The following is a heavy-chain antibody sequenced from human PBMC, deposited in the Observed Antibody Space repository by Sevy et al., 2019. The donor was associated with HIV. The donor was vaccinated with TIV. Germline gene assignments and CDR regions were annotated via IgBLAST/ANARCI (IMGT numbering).Heavy chain of an antibody. J-gene: IGHJ4*02. CDR1: GFTMSNYV. V-gene: IGHV3-23*01. D-gene: IGHD3-22*01. Sequence: GGSLRLSCEASGFTMSNYVMNWVRQAPGKGLEWVSGISGSGGSTYYADSVKGRFTISRDNSKNMFYLQMSSLRTEDTAVYYCAKDLYYDNTLFDYWGQGTLVTVSS. CDR2: ISGSGGST. CDR3: AKDLYYDNTLFDY.